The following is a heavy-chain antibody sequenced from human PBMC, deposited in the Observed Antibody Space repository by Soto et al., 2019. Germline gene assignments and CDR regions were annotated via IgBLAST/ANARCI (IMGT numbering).Heavy chain of an antibody. J-gene: IGHJ4*01. Sequence: GASVKVSCKVSGYTLTELSLHWVRQAPGKGLEWMGGFDPEDGETIYAQQFQGRVTMTEDRCTDTASMALSSLRSEDTAVYYCATGKNCAAAGTGFDYWGDGTLVADPS. CDR2: FDPEDGET. CDR3: ATGKNCAAAGTGFDY. CDR1: GYTLTELS. V-gene: IGHV1-24*01. D-gene: IGHD6-13*01.